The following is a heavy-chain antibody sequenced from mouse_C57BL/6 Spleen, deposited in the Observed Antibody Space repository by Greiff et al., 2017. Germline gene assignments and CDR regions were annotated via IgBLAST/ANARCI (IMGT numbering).Heavy chain of an antibody. J-gene: IGHJ3*01. Sequence: QVQLQQPGAEPVRPGSSVKLSCKASGYTLTSYWLHRVKQRPIQGLAWIGNIDPSVSETHYSQKFKDKATLTVDKSSSTAYMQLSSLTSEDSAVYYCATYGKGVAYWGQGTLVTVSA. CDR3: ATYGKGVAY. D-gene: IGHD2-1*01. CDR2: IDPSVSET. CDR1: GYTLTSYW. V-gene: IGHV1-52*01.